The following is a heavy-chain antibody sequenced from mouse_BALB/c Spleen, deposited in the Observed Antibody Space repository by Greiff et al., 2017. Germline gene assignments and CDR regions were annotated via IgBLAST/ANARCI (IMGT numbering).Heavy chain of an antibody. V-gene: IGHV7-3*02. Sequence: EVKLMESGGGLVQPGGSLRLSCATSGFTFTDYYMSWVRQPPGKALEWLGFIRNKANGYTTEYSASVKGRFTISRDNSQSILYLQMNTLRAEDSATYYCARDRYGNYFDVWGAGTTVTVSS. CDR1: GFTFTDYY. D-gene: IGHD2-10*02. J-gene: IGHJ1*01. CDR2: IRNKANGYTT. CDR3: ARDRYGNYFDV.